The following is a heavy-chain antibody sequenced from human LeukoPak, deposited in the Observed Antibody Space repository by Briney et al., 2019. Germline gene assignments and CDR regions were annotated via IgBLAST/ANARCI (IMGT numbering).Heavy chain of an antibody. D-gene: IGHD6-19*01. CDR2: IKQDGSEK. Sequence: GGSLRLSCAASGFTFSNAWMNWVRQAPGKGLEWVANIKQDGSEKYYVDSVKGRFTISRDNAKNSLYLQMNSLRAEDTAVYYCARVMAVAGIWYFDYWGQGTLVTVSS. CDR3: ARVMAVAGIWYFDY. J-gene: IGHJ4*02. V-gene: IGHV3-7*03. CDR1: GFTFSNAW.